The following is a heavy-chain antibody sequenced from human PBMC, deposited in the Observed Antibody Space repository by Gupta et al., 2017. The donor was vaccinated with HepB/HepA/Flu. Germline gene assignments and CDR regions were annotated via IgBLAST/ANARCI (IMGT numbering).Heavy chain of an antibody. CDR2: INHSGST. J-gene: IGHJ5*02. V-gene: IGHV4-34*01. CDR1: GGSFSGYY. D-gene: IGHD6-6*01. Sequence: QVQLQQWGAGLLKPSETLSLTCAVYGGSFSGYYWSWIRQPPGKGLEWIGEINHSGSTNYNPSLKSRVTISVDTSKNQFSLKLSSVTAADTAVYYCARGVVFGSSGTYWFDPWGQGTLVTVSS. CDR3: ARGVVFGSSGTYWFDP.